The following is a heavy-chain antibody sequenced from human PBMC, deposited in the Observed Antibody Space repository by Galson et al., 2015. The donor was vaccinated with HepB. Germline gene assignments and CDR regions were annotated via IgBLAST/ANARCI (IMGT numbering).Heavy chain of an antibody. V-gene: IGHV2-5*02. J-gene: IGHJ4*02. D-gene: IGHD3-10*01. Sequence: PALVTPTQTLTLTCTFSGFSLGSNGMGVGWIRQPPGKTLEWLALLYWDDDKRYSPYLKSRLTITKDTSKNQVVLTMTNMDPVDTATYYCAHRGGWSGEWDYWGQGTLVTVSS. CDR2: LYWDDDK. CDR3: AHRGGWSGEWDY. CDR1: GFSLGSNGMG.